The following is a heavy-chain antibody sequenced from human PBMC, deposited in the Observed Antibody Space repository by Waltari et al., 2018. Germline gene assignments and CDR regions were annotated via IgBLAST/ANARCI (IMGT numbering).Heavy chain of an antibody. CDR3: ARSMVRGVISSYYFDY. CDR1: GYTFTGYY. Sequence: QVQLVQSGAEVKKPGASVKVSCKASGYTFTGYYIHWVRQAPGQGLEWMGWINPNSGGTNYAQKFQGRVTMTRDTSISTAYMELSRLRSDDTAVYYCARSMVRGVISSYYFDYWGQGTLVTVSS. D-gene: IGHD3-10*01. V-gene: IGHV1-2*02. J-gene: IGHJ4*02. CDR2: INPNSGGT.